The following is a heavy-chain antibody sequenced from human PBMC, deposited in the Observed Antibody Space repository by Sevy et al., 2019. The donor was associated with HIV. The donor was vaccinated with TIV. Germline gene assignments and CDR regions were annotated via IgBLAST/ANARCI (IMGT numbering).Heavy chain of an antibody. Sequence: ASVKVSCKASVGTFSSYAISWVRQAPGQGLEWMGGIIPIFGTANYAQKFQGRVTITADKSTSTAYMELSSLRSEDTAVYYCARGRASDDFWSGYYTQLDYYYYYMDVWGKGTTVTVSS. CDR2: IIPIFGTA. V-gene: IGHV1-69*06. J-gene: IGHJ6*03. CDR1: VGTFSSYA. CDR3: ARGRASDDFWSGYYTQLDYYYYYMDV. D-gene: IGHD3-3*01.